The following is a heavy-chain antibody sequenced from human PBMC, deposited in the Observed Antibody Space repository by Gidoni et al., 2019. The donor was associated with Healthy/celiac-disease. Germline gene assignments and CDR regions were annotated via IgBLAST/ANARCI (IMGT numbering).Heavy chain of an antibody. CDR2: IIPIFGTA. CDR3: ARXDTRXXGKRXXP. J-gene: IGHJ5*02. D-gene: IGHD2-15*01. Sequence: QVQLVQSGAEVKKPGSSXKVSCTASGSTFSSYAISWVRQAPGQGLEWMGGIIPIFGTANYAQKFHGXVTIXADESXXTAXXXLXXXRSXXXAVYXCARXDTRXXGKRXXPWGXXTLVXVSS. V-gene: IGHV1-69*01. CDR1: GSTFSSYA.